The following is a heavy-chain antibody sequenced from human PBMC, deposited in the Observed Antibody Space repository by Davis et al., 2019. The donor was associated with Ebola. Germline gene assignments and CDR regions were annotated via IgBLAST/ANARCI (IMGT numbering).Heavy chain of an antibody. CDR2: IYYSGST. CDR3: ARQGISTIQPWGAFDI. J-gene: IGHJ3*02. D-gene: IGHD1-26*01. V-gene: IGHV4-59*08. CDR1: GGSISSYY. Sequence: SQTLSLTCPVSGGSISSYYWSWIRQPPGTGLEWIGYIYYSGSTNYNPSLKSRVTISVDTSKNQFSLKLSSVTAADTAVYYCARQGISTIQPWGAFDIWGQGTMVTVSS.